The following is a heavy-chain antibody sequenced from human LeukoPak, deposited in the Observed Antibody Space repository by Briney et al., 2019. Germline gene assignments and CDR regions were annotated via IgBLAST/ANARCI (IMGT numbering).Heavy chain of an antibody. CDR3: VRDNYGVILDF. V-gene: IGHV3-30*04. CDR1: GFTFTRYT. D-gene: IGHD2-8*01. Sequence: GGSLRLSCAASGFTFTRYTMHWVRQAPGKGLEWVAVVLYDGSNKYYADSVKGRFTLSRDNSKNTLSLQMNTLRADDTAVYYCVRDNYGVILDFWGQGTLVTVSS. J-gene: IGHJ4*02. CDR2: VLYDGSNK.